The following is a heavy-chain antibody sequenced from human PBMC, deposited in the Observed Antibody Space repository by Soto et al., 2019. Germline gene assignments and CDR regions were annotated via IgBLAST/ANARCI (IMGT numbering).Heavy chain of an antibody. V-gene: IGHV2-5*02. D-gene: IGHD3-3*01. CDR2: IYWDDDK. CDR1: GFSLTTSGVG. J-gene: IGHJ4*02. CDR3: AHRVLRTVFGLVTTTAIYFDF. Sequence: QITLNESGPTVVRPTETLTLTCRFSGFSLTTSGVGVCWILQSPGKAPEWLALIYWDDDKRYSASLKSRLTITKDTSKNQVVLTVSDLDPTDTATYYCAHRVLRTVFGLVTTTAIYFDFWGQGTPVAVSS.